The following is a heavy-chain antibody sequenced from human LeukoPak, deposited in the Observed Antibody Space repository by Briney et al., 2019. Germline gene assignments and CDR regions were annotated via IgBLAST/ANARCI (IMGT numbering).Heavy chain of an antibody. D-gene: IGHD6-19*01. V-gene: IGHV3-7*05. CDR3: ATSGSGWDYFDF. CDR2: ISQDGSVR. Sequence: GGSLRLSCAGSGFTFITHWMNWVRQAPGKGLEWVAIISQDGSVRHYVDSVKGRFTISRDNAKNSLHLQMNSLRTEDTAVYYCATSGSGWDYFDFWGQGTLVTVSS. CDR1: GFTFITHW. J-gene: IGHJ4*02.